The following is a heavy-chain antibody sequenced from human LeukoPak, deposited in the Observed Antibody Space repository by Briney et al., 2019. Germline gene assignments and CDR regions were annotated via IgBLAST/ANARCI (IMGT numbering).Heavy chain of an antibody. CDR3: AKTYDILTGYYHFDY. Sequence: PGGSLRLSCAASGFIFSSYAMSWVRQAPGKGLEWVSAIIGSGGSTYYADSVKGRFTISRDNSKNTLYLQMNSLRAEDTAVCYCAKTYDILTGYYHFDYWGQGTLVTVSS. CDR2: IIGSGGST. D-gene: IGHD3-9*01. V-gene: IGHV3-23*01. J-gene: IGHJ4*02. CDR1: GFIFSSYA.